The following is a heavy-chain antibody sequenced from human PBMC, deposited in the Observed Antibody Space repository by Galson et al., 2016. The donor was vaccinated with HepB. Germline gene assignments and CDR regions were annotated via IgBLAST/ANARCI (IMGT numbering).Heavy chain of an antibody. CDR1: GLPVSNDY. CDR2: SYGDGRA. J-gene: IGHJ6*02. CDR3: ARDPGFRNGMDV. Sequence: SLRLSCAAYGLPVSNDYISWVRQAPGKGLKWISVSYGDGRAYYDESVKDRFTISRDTSKNTVFLQMNSLRGEDTAVYYCARDPGFRNGMDVWGQGTTVTVS. V-gene: IGHV3-53*01.